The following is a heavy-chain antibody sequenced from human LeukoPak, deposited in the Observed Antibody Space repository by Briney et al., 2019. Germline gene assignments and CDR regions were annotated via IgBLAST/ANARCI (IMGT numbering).Heavy chain of an antibody. J-gene: IGHJ3*02. V-gene: IGHV1-2*02. CDR1: GYTFTGHY. CDR2: ISPNSGDT. D-gene: IGHD6-13*01. CDR3: ARARQGAGTYAFDI. Sequence: GASVKVSCKASGYTFTGHYMQWVRQAPGQGLEWMGWISPNSGDTLHAQKFQGRVTMARDTSINTAYMELSNLRSDDTAVYCCARARQGAGTYAFDIWGQGTMVTVSS.